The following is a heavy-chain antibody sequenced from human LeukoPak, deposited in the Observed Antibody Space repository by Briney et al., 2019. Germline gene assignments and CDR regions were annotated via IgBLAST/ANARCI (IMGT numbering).Heavy chain of an antibody. D-gene: IGHD3-22*01. Sequence: PSETLSLTCTVSGGSISSYYWSWIRQPPGKGLEWIGYIYYNGSTNYNPSLKSRVTISVDTSKNQFSLKLSSVTAADTAVYYCARQYYYDSSGYFPPYWYFDLWGRGTLVTVSS. CDR2: IYYNGST. V-gene: IGHV4-59*08. J-gene: IGHJ2*01. CDR3: ARQYYYDSSGYFPPYWYFDL. CDR1: GGSISSYY.